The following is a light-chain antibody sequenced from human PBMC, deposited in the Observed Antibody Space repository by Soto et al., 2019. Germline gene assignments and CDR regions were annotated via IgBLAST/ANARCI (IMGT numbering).Light chain of an antibody. J-gene: IGLJ1*01. CDR2: DND. V-gene: IGLV1-51*01. CDR3: GTWDSSLSAYV. Sequence: QSVLTQPPSVSAAPGQKVTISCSGSGSNIGNNYVSWYQQLPGTAPKLLIYDNDERPSGIPDRFSGSKSGTSATLGITGLQTGDEADYYCGTWDSSLSAYVFGTGTKVPS. CDR1: GSNIGNNY.